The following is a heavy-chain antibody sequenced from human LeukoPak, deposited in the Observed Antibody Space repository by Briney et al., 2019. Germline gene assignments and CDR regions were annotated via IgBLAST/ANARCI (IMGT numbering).Heavy chain of an antibody. CDR2: ISPNSGGT. V-gene: IGHV1-2*02. CDR3: ARALYYGDFTYYYYGMDV. CDR1: GYTFTVYY. Sequence: ASVKVSFKASGYTFTVYYMHWVRQAPGQGLEWMGWISPNSGGTNYAQKFQGRVTMTRDTSISTAYMELSRLRSDDTAVYYCARALYYGDFTYYYYGMDVWGQGTTVTVSS. J-gene: IGHJ6*02. D-gene: IGHD4-17*01.